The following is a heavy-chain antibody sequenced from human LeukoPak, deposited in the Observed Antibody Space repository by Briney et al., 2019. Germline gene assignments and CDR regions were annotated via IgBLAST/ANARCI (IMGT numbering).Heavy chain of an antibody. Sequence: SETLSLTCTVSGGSISSSSYYWGWIRQPPGKGLEWIGSIYYSGSTYYNPSLKSRVTISVDTSKNQFSLKLSSVTAADTAVYYCARGHYGDYHFDYWGQGTLVTVSS. CDR3: ARGHYGDYHFDY. J-gene: IGHJ4*02. D-gene: IGHD4-17*01. CDR2: IYYSGST. CDR1: GGSISSSSYY. V-gene: IGHV4-39*01.